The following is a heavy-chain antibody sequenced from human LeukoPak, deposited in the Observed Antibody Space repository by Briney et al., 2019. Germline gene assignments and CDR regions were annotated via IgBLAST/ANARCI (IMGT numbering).Heavy chain of an antibody. CDR1: GYTFTSYY. Sequence: ASVKVSCKASGYTFTSYYMHWVRQAPGQGLEWMGIINPSGGSTSYAQKFQGRVTMTTDTSTSTAYMELRSLRSDDTAVYYCARDGGRGTAMVTGDAFDIWGQGTMVTVSS. J-gene: IGHJ3*02. D-gene: IGHD5-18*01. CDR2: INPSGGST. V-gene: IGHV1-46*01. CDR3: ARDGGRGTAMVTGDAFDI.